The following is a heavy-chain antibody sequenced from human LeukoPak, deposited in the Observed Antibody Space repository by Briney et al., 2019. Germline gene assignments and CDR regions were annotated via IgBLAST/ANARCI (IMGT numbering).Heavy chain of an antibody. J-gene: IGHJ4*02. Sequence: GESLKISCKCSGYSFISYWIGWARPMPRKGLKWIGIIYPGDSDTRYSPSFQGQVTISDDKSISTAYLQWSSLKASDTAMYYCARSLPDCSGGSCYPHCFDYWGQGTLVTVSS. CDR2: IYPGDSDT. CDR3: ARSLPDCSGGSCYPHCFDY. CDR1: GYSFISYW. D-gene: IGHD2-15*01. V-gene: IGHV5-51*01.